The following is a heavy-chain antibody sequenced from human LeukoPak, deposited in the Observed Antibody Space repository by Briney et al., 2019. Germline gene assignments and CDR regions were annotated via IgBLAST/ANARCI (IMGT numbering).Heavy chain of an antibody. D-gene: IGHD3-10*01. Sequence: GGSLRLSCTASGFTFGDYAMSWFRQAPGKGLEWVGFIRSKAYGGTTEYAASVKGRFTISRDDSKSIAYLQMNSLKTEDTAVYYCTREAVLLWFGELLRDAFDIWGQGTMVTVSS. J-gene: IGHJ3*02. CDR2: IRSKAYGGTT. V-gene: IGHV3-49*03. CDR3: TREAVLLWFGELLRDAFDI. CDR1: GFTFGDYA.